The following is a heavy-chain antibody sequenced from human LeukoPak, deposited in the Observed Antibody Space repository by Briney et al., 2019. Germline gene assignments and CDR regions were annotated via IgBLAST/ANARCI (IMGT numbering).Heavy chain of an antibody. Sequence: NTGGSLRLSCAASGFTFSSYNMNWVRQAPGKGLEWVSSITSSSSYIYYADSVKGRFTISRDNAKNSLYLQMDSLRVEDTAVYYCARAGYSYGSFDYWGQGTLVTVSS. V-gene: IGHV3-21*06. CDR1: GFTFSSYN. J-gene: IGHJ4*02. CDR2: ITSSSSYI. D-gene: IGHD5-18*01. CDR3: ARAGYSYGSFDY.